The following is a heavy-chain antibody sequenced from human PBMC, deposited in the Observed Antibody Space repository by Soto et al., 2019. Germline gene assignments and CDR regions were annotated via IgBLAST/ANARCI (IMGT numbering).Heavy chain of an antibody. D-gene: IGHD2-2*01. V-gene: IGHV1-8*01. CDR1: GYTFSNYD. Sequence: ASVKVSCKASGYTFSNYDINWVRQATGQGLEWMGWMNPNSGKTGYAQKFQGRVTLTSNISITTADMELSSLRSEDTAVYYCARIADCSITTCSFPSRFHIRGYYYYYGMDVWGQGTTVTVSS. CDR2: MNPNSGKT. J-gene: IGHJ6*02. CDR3: ARIADCSITTCSFPSRFHIRGYYYYYGMDV.